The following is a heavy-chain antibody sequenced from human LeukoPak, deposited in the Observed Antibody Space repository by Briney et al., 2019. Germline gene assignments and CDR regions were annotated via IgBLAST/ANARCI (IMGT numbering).Heavy chain of an antibody. CDR3: AKDEIGSNYYYYYMDV. CDR1: GFTFSSYA. Sequence: GGSLRLSCAASGFTFSSYAMHWVRQAPGKGLEWVAVISYDGSNKYYADSVKGRFTISRDNSKNTLYLQMNSLRAEDTAVYYCAKDEIGSNYYYYYMDVWGKGTTVTVSS. CDR2: ISYDGSNK. D-gene: IGHD2/OR15-2a*01. J-gene: IGHJ6*03. V-gene: IGHV3-30-3*01.